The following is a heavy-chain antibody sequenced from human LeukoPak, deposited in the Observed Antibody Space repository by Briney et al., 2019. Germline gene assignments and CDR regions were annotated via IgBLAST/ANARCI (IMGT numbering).Heavy chain of an antibody. Sequence: SQTLSLTCTVSGGSISSGSYYWSWIRQPAGKGLEWIGRIYTSGSTNYNPSLKSRVTISVDTSKNQFSLKLNSVAAADTAVYYCARQYIDILTGYHRGELYWYFDLWGRGTLVTVSS. J-gene: IGHJ2*01. CDR1: GGSISSGSYY. CDR2: IYTSGST. V-gene: IGHV4-61*02. CDR3: ARQYIDILTGYHRGELYWYFDL. D-gene: IGHD3-9*01.